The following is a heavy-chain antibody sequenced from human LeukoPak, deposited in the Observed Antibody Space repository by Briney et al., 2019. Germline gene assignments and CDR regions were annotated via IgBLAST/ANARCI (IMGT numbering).Heavy chain of an antibody. CDR1: GFTFDDYA. Sequence: GRSLRLSCAASGFTFDDYAMHWVRQAPGKGLEWVSAISGSGGSTYYADSVKGRFTISRDNSKNTLYLQMNSLRAEDTAVYYCAKDTRPGSSRPGYFDYWGQGTLVTVSS. D-gene: IGHD6-13*01. J-gene: IGHJ4*02. CDR2: ISGSGGST. V-gene: IGHV3-23*01. CDR3: AKDTRPGSSRPGYFDY.